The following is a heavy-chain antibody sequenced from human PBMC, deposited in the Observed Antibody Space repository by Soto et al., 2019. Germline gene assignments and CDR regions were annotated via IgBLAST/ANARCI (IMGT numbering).Heavy chain of an antibody. CDR3: ARGPGYYFAY. CDR1: GFTFSSYA. V-gene: IGHV3-64*01. Sequence: EVQLVESGGGLVQPGGSLRLSCAASGFTFSSYAMHWVRQAPGKGLEYVSAISRNGGSTYYANSVKGRFTIARDNSKNTLYLQMGSLRAEDMAVYYCARGPGYYFAYWGQGTLVTVSS. J-gene: IGHJ4*02. CDR2: ISRNGGST.